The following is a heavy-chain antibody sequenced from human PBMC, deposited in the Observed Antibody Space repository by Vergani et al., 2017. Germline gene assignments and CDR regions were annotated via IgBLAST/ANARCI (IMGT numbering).Heavy chain of an antibody. Sequence: QVQLVQSGAEVKKPGSSVKVSCKASGGTFSSYTISWVRQAPGQGLEWMGRIIPILGIANYAQKFQGRVTITADKSTSTAYMELSSLRSEDTAVYYCARRLGYCSSTSCFGWFDPWGQGTLVTVSS. CDR1: GGTFSSYT. V-gene: IGHV1-69*02. J-gene: IGHJ5*02. CDR3: ARRLGYCSSTSCFGWFDP. CDR2: IIPILGIA. D-gene: IGHD2-2*01.